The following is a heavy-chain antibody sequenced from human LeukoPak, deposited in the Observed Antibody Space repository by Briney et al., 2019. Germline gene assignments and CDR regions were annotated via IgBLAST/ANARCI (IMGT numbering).Heavy chain of an antibody. CDR3: ARGLRWLHLDAFDI. J-gene: IGHJ3*02. CDR1: GGSISSYY. Sequence: SETLSLTCTVSGGSISSYYWSWIRQPAGKGLEWIGRIYTSGSTNYNPSLKSRVTMSVDTSKNQFSLKLSSVTAADTAVYYCARGLRWLHLDAFDIWGQGTMVTVSS. D-gene: IGHD5-24*01. CDR2: IYTSGST. V-gene: IGHV4-4*07.